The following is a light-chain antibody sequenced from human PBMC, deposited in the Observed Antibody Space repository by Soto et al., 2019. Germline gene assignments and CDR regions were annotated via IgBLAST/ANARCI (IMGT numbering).Light chain of an antibody. CDR1: SGHSSYA. CDR3: QTWDTGIQV. Sequence: QPVLTQSPTASAYLGASVKLTCTLNSGHSSYAIAWHQQQPERGPRYLMKLNSDGSHDKGDGIPDRFSGSSSGAERYLTISSLQSEDEADYYCQTWDTGIQVFGGGTSSPS. V-gene: IGLV4-69*02. CDR2: LNSDGSH. J-gene: IGLJ2*01.